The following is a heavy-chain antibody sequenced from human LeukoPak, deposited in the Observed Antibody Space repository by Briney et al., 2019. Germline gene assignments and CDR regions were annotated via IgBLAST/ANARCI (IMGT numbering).Heavy chain of an antibody. J-gene: IGHJ4*02. CDR2: IIPIFGTA. D-gene: IGHD5-24*01. Sequence: ASVKVSCKASGGTFSSYAISWVRQAPGQGLEWMGGIIPIFGTANYAQKFQGRVTITADESTSTAYMELSSLRSKDTAVYYCARFDGYNSNYWGQGTLVTVSS. V-gene: IGHV1-69*13. CDR1: GGTFSSYA. CDR3: ARFDGYNSNY.